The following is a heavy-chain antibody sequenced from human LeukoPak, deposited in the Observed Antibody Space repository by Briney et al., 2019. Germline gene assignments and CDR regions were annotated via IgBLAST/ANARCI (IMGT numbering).Heavy chain of an antibody. V-gene: IGHV3-74*01. J-gene: IGHJ4*02. Sequence: GGSLRLSCAVSGFTFSSYWMHWVRQAPGKGLVWVSRINSDGSTTSYEDSVKGRFTISRDNAKNTLYLQVNSLRAEDTAVYYCARGPSFYDSSAYIYWGQGTLVTVSS. CDR3: ARGPSFYDSSAYIY. D-gene: IGHD3-22*01. CDR2: INSDGSTT. CDR1: GFTFSSYW.